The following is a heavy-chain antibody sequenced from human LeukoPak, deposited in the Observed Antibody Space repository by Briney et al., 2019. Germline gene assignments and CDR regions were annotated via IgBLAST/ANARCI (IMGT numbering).Heavy chain of an antibody. CDR3: ALAYCGGDCYSWDAFDI. Sequence: GGSLRLSCAASGFNFRNYGMHWVRQAPGKGLEWVAVIWYDGSNKYFADSVKGRFTISRDNSKNTLYLQMNSLRAEDTAVYYCALAYCGGDCYSWDAFDIWGQGTMVTVSS. D-gene: IGHD2-21*02. J-gene: IGHJ3*02. CDR2: IWYDGSNK. CDR1: GFNFRNYG. V-gene: IGHV3-33*01.